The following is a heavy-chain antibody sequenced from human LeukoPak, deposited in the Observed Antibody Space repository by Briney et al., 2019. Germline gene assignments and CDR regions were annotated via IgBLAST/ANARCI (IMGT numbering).Heavy chain of an antibody. CDR3: TRRRYSDY. CDR1: GGSFSGYN. J-gene: IGHJ4*02. V-gene: IGHV4-34*01. CDR2: IDHGGNT. Sequence: SETLSLTCAVYGGSFSGYNWSWIRQPPGKGLEWIGEIDHGGNTNYNPSLKSRVIISVDKSKNQFSLKLSSVTAADTAVYYCTRRRYSDYWGQGTLVTVSS.